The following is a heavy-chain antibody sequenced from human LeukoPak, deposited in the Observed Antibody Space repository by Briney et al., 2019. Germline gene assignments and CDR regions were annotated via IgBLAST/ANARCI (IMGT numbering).Heavy chain of an antibody. V-gene: IGHV4-34*01. J-gene: IGHJ4*02. CDR1: GGSFSGYY. D-gene: IGHD6-19*01. CDR2: INHSGST. CDR3: ARGLQYSSGWYSPPGY. Sequence: SETLSLTCAVYGGSFSGYYWSWIRQPPGKGLEWIGEINHSGSTNYNPSLKSRVTISVDTSKNQFSLKLSSVTAADAAVYYCARGLQYSSGWYSPPGYWGQGTLVTVSS.